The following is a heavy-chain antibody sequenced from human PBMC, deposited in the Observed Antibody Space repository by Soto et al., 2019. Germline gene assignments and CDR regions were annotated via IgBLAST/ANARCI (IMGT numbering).Heavy chain of an antibody. CDR3: TKRLGFPHGMDV. V-gene: IGHV3-73*01. Sequence: PGGSLRLSCAASGFTFSGSAMHWVRQASGKGLEWVGRIRSKANGYATAYAASVKGRFTISRDDSKNTAYLQMNSLKTEDTAVYYCTKRLGFPHGMDVWGQGTTVTVSS. D-gene: IGHD3-3*01. J-gene: IGHJ6*02. CDR2: IRSKANGYAT. CDR1: GFTFSGSA.